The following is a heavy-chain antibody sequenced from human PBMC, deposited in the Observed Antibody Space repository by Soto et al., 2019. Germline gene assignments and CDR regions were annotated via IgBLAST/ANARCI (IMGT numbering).Heavy chain of an antibody. CDR1: GYTFTNYD. CDR3: ARGGKTPAAGPNFDN. D-gene: IGHD6-13*01. J-gene: IGHJ4*02. V-gene: IGHV1-8*01. CDR2: MNPTSGNT. Sequence: ASVKVSCKTSGYTFTNYDINWVRQATGQGLEWMGWMNPTSGNTGYTQKFQGRISMTRDTSITTAYMELSNLRSDDSAIYYCARGGKTPAAGPNFDNGGQGT.